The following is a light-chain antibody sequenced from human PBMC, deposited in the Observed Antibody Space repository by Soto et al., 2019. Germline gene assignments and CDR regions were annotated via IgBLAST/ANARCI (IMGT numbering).Light chain of an antibody. V-gene: IGKV1-13*02. Sequence: IQLTQSPSSLSASVGDRVTITCRAGQGIGSALAWYQQRPGKAPKLLLYDASNLEAGVPSRFSGSGSGTDFTLTITTLRPEDFATYYCQQFNGFPLTFAGGTKVQIK. CDR2: DAS. J-gene: IGKJ4*01. CDR1: QGIGSA. CDR3: QQFNGFPLT.